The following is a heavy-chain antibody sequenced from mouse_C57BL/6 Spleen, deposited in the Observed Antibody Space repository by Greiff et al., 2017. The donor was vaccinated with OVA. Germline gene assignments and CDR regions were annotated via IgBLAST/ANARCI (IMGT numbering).Heavy chain of an antibody. CDR1: GYAFSSYW. Sequence: VKLQESGAELVKPGASVKISCKASGYAFSSYWMNWVKQRPGKGLEWIGQIYPGDGDTNYNGKFKGKATLTADKSSSTAYMQLSSLTSEDSAVYFCARSGDYGNPRWGQGTSVTVSS. CDR2: IYPGDGDT. J-gene: IGHJ4*01. CDR3: ARSGDYGNPR. D-gene: IGHD2-1*01. V-gene: IGHV1-80*01.